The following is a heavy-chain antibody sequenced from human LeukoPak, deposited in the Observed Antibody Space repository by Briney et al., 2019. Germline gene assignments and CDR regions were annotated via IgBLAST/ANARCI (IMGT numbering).Heavy chain of an antibody. Sequence: GGSLRLSCAASGFTFSSYDMHWVRQATGKGLEWVSGIGTAGDTCYPGSVKGRFTISRENAKNSLYLQMNSLRAGDTAVYYCARERKYCSGGSCYNWFDPWGQGTLVTVSS. D-gene: IGHD2-15*01. J-gene: IGHJ5*02. CDR1: GFTFSSYD. V-gene: IGHV3-13*01. CDR3: ARERKYCSGGSCYNWFDP. CDR2: IGTAGDT.